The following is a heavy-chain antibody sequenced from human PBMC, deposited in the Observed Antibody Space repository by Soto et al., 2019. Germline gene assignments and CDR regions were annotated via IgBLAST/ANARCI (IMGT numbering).Heavy chain of an antibody. J-gene: IGHJ6*02. CDR2: IYYSGST. CDR3: AVSIVATYYYYYGMDV. V-gene: IGHV4-31*03. Sequence: QVQLQESGPGLVKPSQTLSLTCTVSGGSISSGGYYWSWIRQHPGKGLEWIGYIYYSGSTYYNPSLTSRVTISVDPSKNQLPLKLSSVTAAATAVYYCAVSIVATYYYYYGMDVSGQGTTVVVSS. D-gene: IGHD5-12*01. CDR1: GGSISSGGYY.